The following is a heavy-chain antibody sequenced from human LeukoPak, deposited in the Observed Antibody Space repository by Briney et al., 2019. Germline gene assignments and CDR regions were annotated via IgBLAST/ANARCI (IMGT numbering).Heavy chain of an antibody. J-gene: IGHJ4*02. D-gene: IGHD5-12*01. CDR1: GGSISSSSYY. CDR2: IYYSGST. Sequence: PSETLSLTCTVSGGSISSSSYYWGWIRQPPGKGLEWIGSIYYSGSTYYNPSLKSRVTISVDTSKNQFSLKLSSVTAADTAVYYCASKPETGLRPYYFDYWGQGTLVTVSS. V-gene: IGHV4-39*01. CDR3: ASKPETGLRPYYFDY.